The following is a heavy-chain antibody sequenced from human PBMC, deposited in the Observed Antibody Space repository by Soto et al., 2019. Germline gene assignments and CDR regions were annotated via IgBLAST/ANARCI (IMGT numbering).Heavy chain of an antibody. D-gene: IGHD6-19*01. V-gene: IGHV3-53*01. CDR3: VQTTGWPGFDF. CDR1: GFAVSSKY. J-gene: IGHJ4*02. Sequence: EVQLVESGGGLIQPGGSLRLSCAASGFAVSSKYMTWVRQSPGKGQEWVSVIYGGGTTYYADSVKGRFTISTETSKNTLYLQMNSLSAEDTAVYYCVQTTGWPGFDFWGQGTLVTVSS. CDR2: IYGGGTT.